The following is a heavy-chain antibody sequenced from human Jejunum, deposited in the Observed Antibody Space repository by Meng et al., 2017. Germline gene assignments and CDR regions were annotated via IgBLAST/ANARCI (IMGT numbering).Heavy chain of an antibody. CDR3: AHRGSVSWNYFDY. CDR1: GFSLSTSGVG. D-gene: IGHD6-13*01. Sequence: QIALENAGATLVKPTQTHPLTCTISGFSLSTSGVGVSWIRQPPGKALEWLAIIYWDDETRYSPSLKSRLAISRDNAKNQVVLTMANMDPVDTATYYCAHRGSVSWNYFDYWGQGTLVTVSS. CDR2: IYWDDET. J-gene: IGHJ4*02. V-gene: IGHV2-5*02.